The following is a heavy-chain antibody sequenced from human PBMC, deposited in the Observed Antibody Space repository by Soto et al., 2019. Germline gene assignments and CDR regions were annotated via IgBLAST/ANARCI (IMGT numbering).Heavy chain of an antibody. CDR1: GYTFTSYG. D-gene: IGHD1-1*01. CDR2: ISAHNGNT. Sequence: QVHLVQSGAEVKKPGASVKVYCKASGYTFTSYGITWVRQAPGQGLEWMGWISAHNGNTDYAQKRQGRVIVTRDTTTSTAYMQLRRLRADDTAVYYWARGRYGDYWGQGAGVPVSS. J-gene: IGHJ4*02. V-gene: IGHV1-18*01. CDR3: ARGRYGDY.